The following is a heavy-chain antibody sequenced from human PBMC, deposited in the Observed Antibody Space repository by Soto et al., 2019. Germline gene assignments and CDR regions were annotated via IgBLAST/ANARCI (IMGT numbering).Heavy chain of an antibody. J-gene: IGHJ5*02. CDR3: VRDGTKTLRDWFDP. CDR1: GASISGFY. D-gene: IGHD1-1*01. CDR2: IYATGTT. V-gene: IGHV4-4*07. Sequence: PSETLSLTCTVSGASISGFYWSWIRKSAGKGLEWIGRIYATGTTDYNPSLKSRVMMSVDTPKKQFSLKLRSVTAADMAVYYCVRDGTKTLRDWFDPWGQGISVTVSS.